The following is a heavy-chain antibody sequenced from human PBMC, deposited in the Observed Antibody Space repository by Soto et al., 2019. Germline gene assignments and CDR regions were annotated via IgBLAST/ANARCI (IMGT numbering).Heavy chain of an antibody. CDR3: AKISGGTVPRYYYYGMDV. V-gene: IGHV3-30*18. J-gene: IGHJ6*02. D-gene: IGHD4-4*01. Sequence: GGSLRLSCAASGFTFSGYGMHWVRQAPGKGLEWVAAISFDGSNEYYADSVKGRFTISRDNSKNTLYLQMIGLRPEDTAVYYCAKISGGTVPRYYYYGMDVWGQGTSVTVSS. CDR1: GFTFSGYG. CDR2: ISFDGSNE.